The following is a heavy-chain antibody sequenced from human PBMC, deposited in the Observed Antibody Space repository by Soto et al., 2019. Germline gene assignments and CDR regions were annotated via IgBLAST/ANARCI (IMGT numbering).Heavy chain of an antibody. Sequence: GASVKVSCKASGYTFTSYGISWVRQAPGQGLEWMGGIIPIFGTANYAQKFRGRVTITADESTSTAYMELSSLRSEDTAVYYCARLNAYYDFWSGPTENDAFDIWGQGTIVTVSS. V-gene: IGHV1-69*13. CDR1: GYTFTSYG. D-gene: IGHD3-3*01. CDR2: IIPIFGTA. CDR3: ARLNAYYDFWSGPTENDAFDI. J-gene: IGHJ3*02.